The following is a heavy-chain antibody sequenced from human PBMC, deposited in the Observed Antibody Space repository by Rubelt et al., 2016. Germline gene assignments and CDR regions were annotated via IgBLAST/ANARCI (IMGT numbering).Heavy chain of an antibody. D-gene: IGHD3-16*02. J-gene: IGHJ5*02. Sequence: RLSCAASGFTFSSYAMHWVRQAPGKGLEWVAVISYDGSNKYYADSVKGRFTISRDNSKNTLYLQMNSLRAEDTAVYYCARDSADYVWGSYRYKGWFDPWGQGTLVTVSS. CDR1: GFTFSSYA. CDR3: ARDSADYVWGSYRYKGWFDP. CDR2: ISYDGSNK. V-gene: IGHV3-30*04.